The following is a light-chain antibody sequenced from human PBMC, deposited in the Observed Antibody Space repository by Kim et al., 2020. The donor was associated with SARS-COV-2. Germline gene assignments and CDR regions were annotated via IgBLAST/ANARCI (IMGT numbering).Light chain of an antibody. V-gene: IGKV1-9*01. Sequence: IQLTQSPPSLSASVGDRVTITCRASHDISSYLAWYQQKPGKAPNLLISAASTLHSGVPSRFSGSGSGTDFTLTITGLQPEDFATYYCQELNSFPPFGQGTRLEIK. CDR1: HDISSY. J-gene: IGKJ5*01. CDR3: QELNSFPP. CDR2: AAS.